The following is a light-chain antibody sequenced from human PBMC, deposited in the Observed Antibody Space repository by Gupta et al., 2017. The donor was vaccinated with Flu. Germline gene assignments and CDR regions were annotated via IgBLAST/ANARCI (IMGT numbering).Light chain of an antibody. J-gene: IGLJ3*02. CDR2: ENR. CDR1: SSNIGNNY. CDR3: GTWDSSLSANWV. Sequence: SSNIGNNYVSWYQQLPGTAPKLLIYENRKRPSGIPDRFSGSKSGTSATLGITGLQTGDEADYYCGTWDSSLSANWVFGGGTKLTVL. V-gene: IGLV1-51*02.